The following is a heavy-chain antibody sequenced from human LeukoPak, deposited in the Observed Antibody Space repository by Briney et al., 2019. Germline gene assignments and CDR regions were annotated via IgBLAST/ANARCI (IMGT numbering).Heavy chain of an antibody. CDR1: GFTVSSNY. V-gene: IGHV3-53*01. D-gene: IGHD6-19*01. Sequence: GGSLRHSCAASGFTVSSNYMSWVRQAPGKGLEWVSVIYSGGSTYYADSVKGRFTISRDNSKNTLYLQMNSLRAEDTAVYYCARDRIAVAGTYFDYWGQGTLVTVSS. CDR2: IYSGGST. J-gene: IGHJ4*02. CDR3: ARDRIAVAGTYFDY.